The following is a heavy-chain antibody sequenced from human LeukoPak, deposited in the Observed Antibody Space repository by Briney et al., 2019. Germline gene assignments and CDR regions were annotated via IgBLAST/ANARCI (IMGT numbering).Heavy chain of an antibody. CDR2: INHSGST. J-gene: IGHJ6*04. Sequence: GSLRLSCAASGFTFSTYSMNWVRQPPGKGLEWIGEINHSGSTNYNPSLKSRVTISVDTSKNQFSLKLSSVTAADTAVYYCARGLAVLFPYGMDVWGKGTTVTVSS. D-gene: IGHD3-3*01. CDR1: GFTFSTYS. CDR3: ARGLAVLFPYGMDV. V-gene: IGHV4-34*01.